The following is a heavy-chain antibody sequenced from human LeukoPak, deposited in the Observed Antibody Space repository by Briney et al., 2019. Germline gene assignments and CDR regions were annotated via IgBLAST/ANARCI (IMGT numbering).Heavy chain of an antibody. Sequence: GGSLRLSCVASGFTFSSPWMSWVRQAPGRGLEWVANIKQDESQKYYVDSVKGRFTVSRDNAKNSLYLQMNSLRAEDTAVYYCARCRFSGTSCDFDSWGQGTLVIVSS. CDR1: GFTFSSPW. D-gene: IGHD2-2*01. CDR2: IKQDESQK. J-gene: IGHJ4*02. V-gene: IGHV3-7*03. CDR3: ARCRFSGTSCDFDS.